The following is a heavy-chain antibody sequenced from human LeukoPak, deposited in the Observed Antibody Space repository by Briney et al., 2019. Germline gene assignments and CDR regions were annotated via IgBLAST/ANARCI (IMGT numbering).Heavy chain of an antibody. V-gene: IGHV3-23*01. D-gene: IGHD6-19*01. CDR1: GVSLSTYA. CDR2: ITGSDDAT. J-gene: IGHJ3*02. Sequence: PGGSLRLSCAASGVSLSTYAMSWVRQAPGKGVEGVSAITGSDDATYHADSVKGRFTIARDRAKNTLYLEMNGLRAEDTAVYHCAKSRSVADAFDIWGHGALVTVSS. CDR3: AKSRSVADAFDI.